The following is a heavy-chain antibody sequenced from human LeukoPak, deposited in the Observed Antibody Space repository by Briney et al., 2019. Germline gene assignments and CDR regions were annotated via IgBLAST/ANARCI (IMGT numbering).Heavy chain of an antibody. Sequence: GASVKVSCKASGGTFSSYAISWVRQAPGQGLEWMGRIIPILGIANYAQKLQGRVTMTTDTSTSTAYMELRSLRSDDTAVYYCARLTPYYYDSSGYYSGMDVWGQGTTVTVSS. CDR3: ARLTPYYYDSSGYYSGMDV. D-gene: IGHD3-22*01. J-gene: IGHJ6*02. CDR2: IIPILGIA. V-gene: IGHV1-69*04. CDR1: GGTFSSYA.